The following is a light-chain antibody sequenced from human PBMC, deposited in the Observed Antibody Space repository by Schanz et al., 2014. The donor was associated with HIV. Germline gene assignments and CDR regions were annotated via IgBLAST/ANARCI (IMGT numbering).Light chain of an antibody. CDR1: QSISSRY. J-gene: IGKJ2*01. CDR3: QQYGSSYT. Sequence: ENVLSQSPGTLSLSPGERATLSCRASQSISSRYLAWYQQKPGQAPRLLIYAASSRATGIPDRFSGSGSGTDFTLTISRLEPEDSAVYYCQQYGSSYTFGQGTKLEIK. CDR2: AAS. V-gene: IGKV3-20*01.